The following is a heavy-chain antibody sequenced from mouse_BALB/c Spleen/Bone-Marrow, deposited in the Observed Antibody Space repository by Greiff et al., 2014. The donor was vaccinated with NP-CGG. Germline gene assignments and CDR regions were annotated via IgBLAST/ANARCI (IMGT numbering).Heavy chain of an antibody. CDR1: GYAFSSYW. CDR2: IYPGDGDN. V-gene: IGHV1-80*01. J-gene: IGHJ2*01. CDR3: ARLRNCADY. Sequence: VNVVESGAELVRPGSSVKISCKASGYAFSSYWMHWVKQRPGQGLEWIGQIYPGDGDNNYNGKFKGKATLTADKYSSTAYMQLSRQTSEDSAFYFCARLRNCADYWGQGTTLTVSS. D-gene: IGHD4-1*01.